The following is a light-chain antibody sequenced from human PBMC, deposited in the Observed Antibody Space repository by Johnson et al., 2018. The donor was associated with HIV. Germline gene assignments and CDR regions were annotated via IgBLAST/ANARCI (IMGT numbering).Light chain of an antibody. CDR2: DND. CDR3: ETWDSSLSGV. Sequence: HSVLTQPPSVSAAPGQKVTISCFGSDSNIGNNYVSWYQQVPGTAPKLLIYDNDKRPSGIPDRFSGSKSGTSATLGITGLQTGDEADYYCETWDSSLSGVFGTGTKATAL. CDR1: DSNIGNNY. J-gene: IGLJ1*01. V-gene: IGLV1-51*01.